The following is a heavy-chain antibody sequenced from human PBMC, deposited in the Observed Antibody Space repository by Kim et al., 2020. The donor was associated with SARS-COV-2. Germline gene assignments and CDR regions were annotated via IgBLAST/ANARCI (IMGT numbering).Heavy chain of an antibody. CDR3: ARDQRGNSFDS. Sequence: KYYGDPGRGRLTISRDNSKNTLYVQMKNLRAEDTAVYYCARDQRGNSFDSWGRGTLVTVSS. D-gene: IGHD2-15*01. V-gene: IGHV3-33*01. J-gene: IGHJ5*01. CDR2: K.